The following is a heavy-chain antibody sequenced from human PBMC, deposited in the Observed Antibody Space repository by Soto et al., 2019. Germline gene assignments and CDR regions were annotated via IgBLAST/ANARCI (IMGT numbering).Heavy chain of an antibody. J-gene: IGHJ6*04. D-gene: IGHD3-16*01. Sequence: GESLKISCKGSGYSFTSYWSSWVRQMPGKGLEWMGRIDPSDSYTNYSPSFQGHATISADKSISTAYLQWSSLKASDTAMYYCARGAVPAFGQWRLYGMAVWGKGTTVTVPS. CDR1: GYSFTSYW. CDR2: IDPSDSYT. CDR3: ARGAVPAFGQWRLYGMAV. V-gene: IGHV5-10-1*01.